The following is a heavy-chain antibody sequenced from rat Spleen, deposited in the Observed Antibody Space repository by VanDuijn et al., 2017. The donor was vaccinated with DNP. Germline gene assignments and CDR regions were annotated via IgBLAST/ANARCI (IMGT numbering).Heavy chain of an antibody. J-gene: IGHJ2*01. CDR1: GFTFSNYD. CDR2: ISPSGGST. CDR3: AIQLGVFDY. V-gene: IGHV5-25*01. D-gene: IGHD5-1*01. Sequence: EVQLVESGGGLVQPGRSLKLSCAASGFTFSNYDMAWVRQAPTKGLEWVASISPSGGSTYYRDSVKGRFTVSRDNAKSSLYLQMDSLRSEDTATYYCAIQLGVFDYWGQGVMGTVSS.